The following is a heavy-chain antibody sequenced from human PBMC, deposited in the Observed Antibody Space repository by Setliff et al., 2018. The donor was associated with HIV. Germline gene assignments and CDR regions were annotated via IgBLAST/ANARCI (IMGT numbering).Heavy chain of an antibody. Sequence: GGSLRLSCAASGFTFSSYEMNWVRQAPGKGLEWVSYISGSGSAIYYADSVKGRFTISRDNAKNSLYLQMNSLRAEDTAVYYCARGEPTILIEPAAFFDYWGQGTLVTVSS. CDR3: ARGEPTILIEPAAFFDY. J-gene: IGHJ4*02. CDR2: ISGSGSAI. CDR1: GFTFSSYE. D-gene: IGHD2-2*01. V-gene: IGHV3-48*03.